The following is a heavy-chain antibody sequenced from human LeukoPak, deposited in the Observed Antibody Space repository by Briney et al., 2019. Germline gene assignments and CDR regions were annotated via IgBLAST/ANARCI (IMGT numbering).Heavy chain of an antibody. D-gene: IGHD6-13*01. CDR3: VRRGSSSWRFDY. Sequence: SETLSLTCTVSGGSISSCYWSWIRQSPGKGLEWIGYIYYSGRTNYNPSLKSRATISVDTSKNQFSLKLSSVTAADTAVYYCVRRGSSSWRFDYWGQGTLVTVSS. CDR1: GGSISSCY. J-gene: IGHJ4*02. V-gene: IGHV4-59*08. CDR2: IYYSGRT.